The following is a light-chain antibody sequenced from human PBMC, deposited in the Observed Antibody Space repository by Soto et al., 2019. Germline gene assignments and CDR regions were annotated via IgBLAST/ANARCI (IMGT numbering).Light chain of an antibody. V-gene: IGLV2-14*03. CDR3: RSYTSSGTLYV. J-gene: IGLJ1*01. CDR1: SSDIGGYNF. Sequence: QSVLTQPASVSGSPGQSITISCTGNSSDIGGYNFVSWYEQHPGKAPKLMIYDVSNRPSGVSNRFSGSKSGNTASLTISGLQAEDEADYDCRSYTSSGTLYVLGTGTKLTV. CDR2: DVS.